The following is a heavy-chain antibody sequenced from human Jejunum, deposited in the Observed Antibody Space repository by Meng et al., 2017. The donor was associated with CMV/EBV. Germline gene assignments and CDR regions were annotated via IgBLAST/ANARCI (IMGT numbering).Heavy chain of an antibody. J-gene: IGHJ4*02. CDR2: ISNDGSKT. D-gene: IGHD2-8*01. V-gene: IGHV3-30-3*01. Sequence: QVWLVAAGGGVVQPGRSLRLSWEAFGFIFSYYAMHWVRQAPGKGLEWVAVISNDGSKTYFADSVKDRFTISRDNSKETLFLQMNSLRPEDTAVYYCARELASWCYFDSWGQGTLVTVSS. CDR3: ARELASWCYFDS. CDR1: GFIFSYYA.